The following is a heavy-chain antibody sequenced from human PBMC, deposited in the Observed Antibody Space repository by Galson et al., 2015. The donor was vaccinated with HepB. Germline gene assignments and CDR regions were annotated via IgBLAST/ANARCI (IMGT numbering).Heavy chain of an antibody. CDR3: AGEWIQLWSRNYYYYGMDV. Sequence: SLRLSCAASGFTFSSYGMHWVRQAPGKGLEWVAVISYDGSNKYYADSVKGRFTISRDNSKNTLYLQMNSLRAEDTAVYYCAGEWIQLWSRNYYYYGMDVWGQGTTVTVSS. V-gene: IGHV3-30*03. CDR1: GFTFSSYG. D-gene: IGHD5-18*01. J-gene: IGHJ6*02. CDR2: ISYDGSNK.